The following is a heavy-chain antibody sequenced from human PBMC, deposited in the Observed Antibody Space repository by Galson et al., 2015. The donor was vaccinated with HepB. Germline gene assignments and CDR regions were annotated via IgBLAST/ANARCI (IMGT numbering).Heavy chain of an antibody. CDR2: ISYDGSNK. V-gene: IGHV3-30*04. D-gene: IGHD3-10*01. J-gene: IGHJ6*02. Sequence: SLRLSCAASGFTFSSYAMHWVRQAPGKGLEWVAVISYDGSNKYYADSVKGRFTISRDNSKNTLYLQMNSLRAEDTAVYYCARDHPDVLLWFGEFPPPLASYGMDVWGQGTTVTVSS. CDR3: ARDHPDVLLWFGEFPPPLASYGMDV. CDR1: GFTFSSYA.